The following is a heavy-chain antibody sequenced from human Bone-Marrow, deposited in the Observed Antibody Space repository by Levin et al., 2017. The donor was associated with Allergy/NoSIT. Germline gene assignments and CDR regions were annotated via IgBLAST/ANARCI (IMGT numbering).Heavy chain of an antibody. Sequence: ASVKVSCKVSGYTLTELSIDWVRQAPGKGLEWMGGFDPEDGETVYAQKFQGRLTMTEDTSTDTAYMELSSLRSEDTAVYYCATRVGAGGPYSNIWFDTRGQGTLVTVSS. CDR3: ATRVGAGGPYSNIWFDT. CDR2: FDPEDGET. J-gene: IGHJ5*02. V-gene: IGHV1-24*01. CDR1: GYTLTELS. D-gene: IGHD2-21*01.